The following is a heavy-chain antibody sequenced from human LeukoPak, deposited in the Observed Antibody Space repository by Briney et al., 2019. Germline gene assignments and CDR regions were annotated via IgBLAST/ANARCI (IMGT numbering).Heavy chain of an antibody. CDR1: GYTFTSNY. CDR3: AKEPTEYYGDYFDY. J-gene: IGHJ4*02. D-gene: IGHD3-3*01. Sequence: ASVKVSCKAFGYTFTSNYMHWVRQAPGQGPEWMGVISPSGGSTTYAQKFQGRVTLTRDMSTSTDYLELSSLRSEDTAVYYCAKEPTEYYGDYFDYWGQGTLVTVSS. V-gene: IGHV1-46*01. CDR2: ISPSGGST.